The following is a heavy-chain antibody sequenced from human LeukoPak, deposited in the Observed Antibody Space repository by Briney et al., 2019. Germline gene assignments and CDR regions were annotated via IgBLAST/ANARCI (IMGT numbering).Heavy chain of an antibody. V-gene: IGHV3-15*01. D-gene: IGHD3-16*01. J-gene: IGHJ4*02. CDR3: ATVWSWLRPDY. CDR2: IISKADGGTT. Sequence: PGGSLRLSCAASGFTFSNAWMSWVRQAPGKGLEWVGRIISKADGGTTDYAAPVKGRFTISRDDSKNRLYLQMNSLKTEDTAVYYFATVWSWLRPDYWGQGTLVTVSS. CDR1: GFTFSNAW.